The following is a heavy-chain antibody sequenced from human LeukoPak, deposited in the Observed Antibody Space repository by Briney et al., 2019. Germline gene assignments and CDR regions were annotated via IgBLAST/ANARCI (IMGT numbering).Heavy chain of an antibody. J-gene: IGHJ5*01. V-gene: IGHV5-51*01. CDR1: GYSFTSYW. D-gene: IGHD3/OR15-3a*01. CDR2: IHPRDSDT. CDR3: ARRTYDVLTGTPSSVRKNWFDS. Sequence: GESLKISCKGSGYSFTSYWIGWVRQMPGKGQEWMGIIHPRDSDTRYSPSFQGQVTMSADKSISTAYLQWSSLKVSDTAMYYCARRTYDVLTGTPSSVRKNWFDSWGQGTLVTVSS.